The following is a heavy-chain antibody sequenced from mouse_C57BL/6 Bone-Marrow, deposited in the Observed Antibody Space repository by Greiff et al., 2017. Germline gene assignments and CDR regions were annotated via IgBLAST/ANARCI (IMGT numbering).Heavy chain of an antibody. J-gene: IGHJ4*01. V-gene: IGHV1-82*01. CDR2: IYPGDGDT. CDR3: ASTSTFGY. D-gene: IGHD5-5*01. CDR1: GYAFSSSW. Sequence: QVQLQQSGPELVKPGASVKISCKASGYAFSSSWMNWVKQRPGKGLEWIGRIYPGDGDTNYNGKFKGKDTLTADKSSSTAYMQLSSLTSEDSAVYFCASTSTFGYWGQGTSVTVSS.